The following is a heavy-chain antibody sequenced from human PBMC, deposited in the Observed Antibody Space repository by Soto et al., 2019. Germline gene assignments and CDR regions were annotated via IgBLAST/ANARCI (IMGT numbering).Heavy chain of an antibody. CDR2: SSSSSSYI. V-gene: IGHV3-21*01. CDR3: ARDRYYYGMDV. CDR1: GFTFSSYS. J-gene: IGHJ6*02. Sequence: GGSLRLSCAASGFTFSSYSMNWVRQAPGKGLEWVSSSSSSSSYIYYADSGKGRFTISRDNAKNSLYLQMNSLRAAAPALYYCARDRYYYGMDVWGQGTTVTVSS.